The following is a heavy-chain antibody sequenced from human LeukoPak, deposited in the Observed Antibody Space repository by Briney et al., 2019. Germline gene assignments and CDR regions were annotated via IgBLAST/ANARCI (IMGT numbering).Heavy chain of an antibody. CDR1: GYTFTGYY. Sequence: ASVKLSCKASGYTFTGYYMHWVRQAPGQGLEWMGWINPNSGGTNYAQKFQGRVTMTRDTSISTAYMELSRLRSDDTAVYYCARDSSGWLPFDYWGQGTLVTVSS. CDR2: INPNSGGT. CDR3: ARDSSGWLPFDY. V-gene: IGHV1-2*02. J-gene: IGHJ4*02. D-gene: IGHD6-19*01.